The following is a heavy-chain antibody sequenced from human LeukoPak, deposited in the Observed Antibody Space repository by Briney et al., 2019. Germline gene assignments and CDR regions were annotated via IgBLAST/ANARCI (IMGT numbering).Heavy chain of an antibody. CDR2: INPSGGST. V-gene: IGHV1-46*01. D-gene: IGHD1-20*01. CDR1: GYTFTSYY. CDR3: ARSYNWNANFDY. J-gene: IGHJ4*02. Sequence: GASVKASCKASGYTFTSYYMHWVRQAPGQGLEWMGIINPSGGSTSYAQKFQGRVTMTRDMSTSTVYMELSSLRSEDTAVYYCARSYNWNANFDYWGQGTLVTVSS.